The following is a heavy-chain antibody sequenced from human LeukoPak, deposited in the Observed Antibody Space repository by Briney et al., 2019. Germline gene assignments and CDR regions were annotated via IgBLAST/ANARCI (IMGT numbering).Heavy chain of an antibody. Sequence: SQTLSLTCTVSGGSISSGGYYWSWIRQHPGKGLEWIGYIYYSGSTYYNPSLKSRVTISVDTSKNQFSLKLSSVTAADTAVYYCARGYDSSGYYYVRRFYFDYWGQGTLVTVSS. CDR2: IYYSGST. J-gene: IGHJ4*02. CDR1: GGSISSGGYY. CDR3: ARGYDSSGYYYVRRFYFDY. D-gene: IGHD3-22*01. V-gene: IGHV4-31*03.